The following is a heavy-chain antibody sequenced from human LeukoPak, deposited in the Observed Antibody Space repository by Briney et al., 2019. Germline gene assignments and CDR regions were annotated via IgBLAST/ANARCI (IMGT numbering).Heavy chain of an antibody. V-gene: IGHV3-23*01. CDR2: LSASGGST. Sequence: GGSLRLFCAISGITLSNYGMSWVRQPPGKGLEWVAGLSASGGSTNYADSVKGRFTISRDNPKNTLYLQMNSLRAEDTAVYFCAKRGVVIRVILVGFHKEAYYFDSWGQGALVTVSS. CDR3: AKRGVVIRVILVGFHKEAYYFDS. J-gene: IGHJ4*02. D-gene: IGHD3-10*01. CDR1: GITLSNYG.